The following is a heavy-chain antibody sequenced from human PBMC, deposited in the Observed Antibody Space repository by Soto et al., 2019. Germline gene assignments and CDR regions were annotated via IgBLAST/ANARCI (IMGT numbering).Heavy chain of an antibody. CDR1: GFKYTDFA. V-gene: IGHV3-30*09. CDR2: ISYDWSDK. D-gene: IGHD3-22*01. J-gene: IGHJ6*02. CDR3: ARRAWDSYYAIDV. Sequence: VQLVESGGGEVQPGRSLRLSCAASGFKYTDFALHWVRQAPGKGLEWVAIISYDWSDKYYADSVKGRFVISRDNPKNTLYLEMNSLRPEDTAVYFCARRAWDSYYAIDVWGQGTTVTVFS.